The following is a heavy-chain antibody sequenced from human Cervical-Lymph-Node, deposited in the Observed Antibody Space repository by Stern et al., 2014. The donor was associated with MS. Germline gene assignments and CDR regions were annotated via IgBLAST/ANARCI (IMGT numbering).Heavy chain of an antibody. CDR3: TRQGPSPLDDFDY. Sequence: EDQLVESGGGLVQPGGSLKLSCAASGFTFSDSAIHWVRQASGKGLEWVGRIRSKAHSYATLYAASVRDRFTISRDDSKNTAYLQMNSLKTEDTAVYYCTRQGPSPLDDFDYWGQGTLVTVSS. J-gene: IGHJ4*02. V-gene: IGHV3-73*01. CDR1: GFTFSDSA. CDR2: IRSKAHSYAT.